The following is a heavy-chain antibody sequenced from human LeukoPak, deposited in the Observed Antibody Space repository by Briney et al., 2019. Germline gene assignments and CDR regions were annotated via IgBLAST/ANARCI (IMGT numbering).Heavy chain of an antibody. CDR1: GGSFSGYY. J-gene: IGHJ4*02. CDR3: ARARGVGATIYDY. V-gene: IGHV4-34*01. D-gene: IGHD1-26*01. CDR2: INHSGST. Sequence: SETLSLTCAGYGGSFSGYYWSWIRQPPGKGLEWIGEINHSGSTNYNPSLKSRVTISVDTSKNQFALKLSSVTAADTAVYYCARARGVGATIYDYWGQGTLVTVSS.